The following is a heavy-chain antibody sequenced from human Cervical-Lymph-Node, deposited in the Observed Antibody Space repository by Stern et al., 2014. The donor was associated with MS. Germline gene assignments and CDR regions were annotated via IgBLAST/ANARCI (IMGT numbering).Heavy chain of an antibody. CDR1: GFTFSSCN. CDR3: AIYRTFDY. CDR2: ISTSSDSI. J-gene: IGHJ4*02. V-gene: IGHV3-48*01. Sequence: EVQLEESGGVLVQPGGSLRLSCAASGFTFSSCNMNWVRQTPGKGLEWVAFISTSSDSIYYADSVKGRFTISRDNAKNSLYLQMNSLRAEDTAVYYCAIYRTFDYWGRGTLVTVSS. D-gene: IGHD1-26*01.